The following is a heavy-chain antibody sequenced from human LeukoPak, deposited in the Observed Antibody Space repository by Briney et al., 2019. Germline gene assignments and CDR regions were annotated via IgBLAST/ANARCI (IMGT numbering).Heavy chain of an antibody. J-gene: IGHJ1*01. CDR1: GGSISNYY. Sequence: SETLSLTCTVSGGSISNYYWNWIRQPPGKGLEWIGYIYYSGSTNYNPSFKSRVTISVDKSKNQFSLKLSSVTAADTAVYYCASSIDDYGDYGDFQHWGQGTLVTVSS. CDR2: IYYSGST. V-gene: IGHV4-59*12. D-gene: IGHD4-17*01. CDR3: ASSIDDYGDYGDFQH.